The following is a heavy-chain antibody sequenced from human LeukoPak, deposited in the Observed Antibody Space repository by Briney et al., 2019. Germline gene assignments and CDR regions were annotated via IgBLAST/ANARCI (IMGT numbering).Heavy chain of an antibody. CDR1: GFTFSSYS. J-gene: IGHJ4*02. D-gene: IGHD5-18*01. CDR2: ISSSSSYI. Sequence: GGSLRLSCAASGFTFSSYSMNWVRQAPGMGLEWVSSISSSSSYIYYADSVKGRFTISRDNAKNSLYLQMNSLRAEDTAVYYCARDGYSYGEQFDYWGQGTLVTVSS. V-gene: IGHV3-21*01. CDR3: ARDGYSYGEQFDY.